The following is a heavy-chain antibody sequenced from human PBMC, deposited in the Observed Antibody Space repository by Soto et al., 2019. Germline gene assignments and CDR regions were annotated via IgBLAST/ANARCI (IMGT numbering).Heavy chain of an antibody. D-gene: IGHD3-9*01. Sequence: PGGSLRLSCAASGFTVSSNYMSWVRQAPGKGLEWVSVIYSGGSTYYADSVKGRFTISRDNSKNTLYLQMNSLRAEDTAVYYCARGGLYYDILTDTNSVDYWGQGTLVTVSS. CDR1: GFTVSSNY. CDR3: ARGGLYYDILTDTNSVDY. J-gene: IGHJ4*02. V-gene: IGHV3-66*01. CDR2: IYSGGST.